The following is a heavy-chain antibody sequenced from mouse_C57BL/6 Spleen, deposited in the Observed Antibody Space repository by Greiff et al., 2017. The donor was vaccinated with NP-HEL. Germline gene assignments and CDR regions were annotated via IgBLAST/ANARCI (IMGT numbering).Heavy chain of an antibody. CDR2: IYPGSGST. CDR3: ARGGSGYDHYAMDY. D-gene: IGHD3-2*02. J-gene: IGHJ4*01. Sequence: QVQLQQPGAELVKPGASVKMSCKASGYTFTSYWITWVKQRPGQGLEWIGDIYPGSGSTNYNEKFKSKATLTVDTSSSTAYMQLSSLTSEDSAVYYCARGGSGYDHYAMDYWGQGTSVTVSS. V-gene: IGHV1-55*01. CDR1: GYTFTSYW.